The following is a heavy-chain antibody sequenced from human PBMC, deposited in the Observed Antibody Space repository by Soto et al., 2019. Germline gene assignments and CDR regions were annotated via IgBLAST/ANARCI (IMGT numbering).Heavy chain of an antibody. Sequence: GGSLRLSCAASGFTVSSNYMSWVRQAPGKGLEWVSVIYSGGSTYYADSVKGRFTISRDNSKNTLYLQMNSLRADDTAVYYCARVSIVATMVGDSYYFDYWGQGTLVTVSS. CDR3: ARVSIVATMVGDSYYFDY. CDR1: GFTVSSNY. V-gene: IGHV3-66*01. D-gene: IGHD5-12*01. J-gene: IGHJ4*02. CDR2: IYSGGST.